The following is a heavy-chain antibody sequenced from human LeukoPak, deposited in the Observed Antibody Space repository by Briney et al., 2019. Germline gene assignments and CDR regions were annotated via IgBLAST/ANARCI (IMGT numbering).Heavy chain of an antibody. CDR1: GGSISSYY. D-gene: IGHD3-22*01. CDR2: ISDIGSI. CDR3: ARPPSYDSSGYFDY. J-gene: IGHJ4*02. V-gene: IGHV4-59*12. Sequence: SETLSLTCTVSGGSISSYYWSWIRQPPGKGLEWIAYISDIGSINYNPSLKSRVTISVDTSKNQFSLKLSSVTAADTAVYYCARPPSYDSSGYFDYWGQGTLVTVSS.